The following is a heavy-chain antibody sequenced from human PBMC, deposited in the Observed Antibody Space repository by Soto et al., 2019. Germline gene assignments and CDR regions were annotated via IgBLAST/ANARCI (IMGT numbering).Heavy chain of an antibody. V-gene: IGHV3-30-3*01. J-gene: IGHJ6*02. CDR3: ARGGYDSSGYYSPLYYYGMDV. D-gene: IGHD3-22*01. CDR1: GFTFSSYA. Sequence: QVQLVESGGGVVQPGRSLRLSCAASGFTFSSYAMHWVRQAPGKGLEWVAVISYDGSNKYYADSVKGRFTISRDNSKNTLYLQMNSLRAEDTAVYYFARGGYDSSGYYSPLYYYGMDVWGQGTTVTVSS. CDR2: ISYDGSNK.